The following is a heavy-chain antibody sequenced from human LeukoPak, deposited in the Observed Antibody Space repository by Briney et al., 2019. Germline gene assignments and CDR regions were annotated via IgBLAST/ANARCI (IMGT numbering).Heavy chain of an antibody. CDR2: IYYSGST. D-gene: IGHD2-2*01. Sequence: SETLSLTCTVSGGSISSSSYYWGWIRQPPGTGLEWIGSIYYSGSTYYNPSLKSRVTISVDTSKNQLSLKLSSVTAADTAVYYCARHRIVVVPAAIPNWFDPWGQGTLVTVSS. CDR3: ARHRIVVVPAAIPNWFDP. V-gene: IGHV4-39*01. CDR1: GGSISSSSYY. J-gene: IGHJ5*02.